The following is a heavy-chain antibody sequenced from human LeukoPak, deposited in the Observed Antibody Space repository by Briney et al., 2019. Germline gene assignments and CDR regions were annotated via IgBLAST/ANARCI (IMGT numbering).Heavy chain of an antibody. CDR3: ARVSPHYGDYRFDY. CDR2: ISSDGSIK. CDR1: GFTFSDYY. J-gene: IGHJ4*02. V-gene: IGHV3-30*03. Sequence: GGSLRLSCAASGFTFSDYYMSWIRQAPGKGLEWVTIISSDGSIKYADSVKGRFTVSRDNSKNTLYLQMNSLRAEDTAVYYCARVSPHYGDYRFDYWGQGTLVTVSS. D-gene: IGHD4-17*01.